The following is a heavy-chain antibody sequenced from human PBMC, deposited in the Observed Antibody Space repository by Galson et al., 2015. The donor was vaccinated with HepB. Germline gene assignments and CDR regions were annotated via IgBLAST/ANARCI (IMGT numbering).Heavy chain of an antibody. J-gene: IGHJ4*02. V-gene: IGHV1-3*01. CDR3: AIASSSSWYAQFDY. Sequence: SVKVSCKASGYTFTSYAMHWVRQAPGQRLEWMGWINAGNGNTKYSQKFQGRVTITRDTSASTAYMELSSLRSEDTAVYYCAIASSSSWYAQFDYWGQGTLVTVSS. D-gene: IGHD6-13*01. CDR2: INAGNGNT. CDR1: GYTFTSYA.